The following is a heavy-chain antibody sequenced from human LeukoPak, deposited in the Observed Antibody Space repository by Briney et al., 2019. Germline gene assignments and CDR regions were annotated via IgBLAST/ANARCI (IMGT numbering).Heavy chain of an antibody. CDR1: GFTLSSYA. CDR2: ISGSGGST. J-gene: IGHJ5*02. V-gene: IGHV3-23*01. D-gene: IGHD3-22*01. Sequence: PGGSLRLSCAASGFTLSSYAMSWVRQAPGKGLVWVSAISGSGGSTYHAVSVKGRYTISRDNPKNTLYLQMNSLRAEDTAVYYCAKELRATSGYYSTGPWGKGTLVTVSS. CDR3: AKELRATSGYYSTGP.